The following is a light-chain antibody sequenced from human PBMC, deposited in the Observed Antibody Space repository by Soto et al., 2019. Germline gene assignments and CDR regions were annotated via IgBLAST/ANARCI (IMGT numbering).Light chain of an antibody. J-gene: IGKJ5*01. Sequence: NGLTQSQTALPLSPGVIATLSCRASQSVSSYLAWYQQKPGQAPRLLIYDASNRATGIPARFSGSGSVTDFARISSSFELEAFPVNRCQQLSSWLPTFSFAQGTRLEI. CDR1: QSVSSY. V-gene: IGKV3-11*01. CDR2: DAS. CDR3: QQLSSWLPTFS.